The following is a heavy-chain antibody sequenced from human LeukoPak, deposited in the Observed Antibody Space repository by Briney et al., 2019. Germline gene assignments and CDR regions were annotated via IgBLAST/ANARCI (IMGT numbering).Heavy chain of an antibody. J-gene: IGHJ4*02. Sequence: ASVKVSCKASGYTFTSYYMHWVRQAPGQGLEWMGIINPSGGSTSYAQKFQGRVTMTRDTSISTAYMELSRLGSDDTAVYYCARDAYSSSSRGDYWGQGTLVTVSS. CDR3: ARDAYSSSSRGDY. D-gene: IGHD6-6*01. CDR2: INPSGGST. CDR1: GYTFTSYY. V-gene: IGHV1-46*01.